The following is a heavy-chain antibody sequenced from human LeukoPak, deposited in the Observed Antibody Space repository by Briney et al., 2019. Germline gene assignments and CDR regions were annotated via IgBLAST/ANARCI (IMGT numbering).Heavy chain of an antibody. D-gene: IGHD6-19*01. Sequence: MHGESLKISCKGSGYSFTSYWIGWVRQMPGKGLEWMGIIYPGDSDTRYSPSFQGQVTISADKSISTAYLQWSSLKASDTAMYYCARVRSGLEMNGAFDIWGQGTMVTVSS. CDR3: ARVRSGLEMNGAFDI. CDR2: IYPGDSDT. CDR1: GYSFTSYW. V-gene: IGHV5-51*01. J-gene: IGHJ3*02.